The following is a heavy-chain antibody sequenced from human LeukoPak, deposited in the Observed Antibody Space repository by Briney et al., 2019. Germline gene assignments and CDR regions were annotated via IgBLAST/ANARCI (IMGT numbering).Heavy chain of an antibody. Sequence: GGSLRLSCSASGFTFSSYAMHWVRQAPGKGLEYVSAISSNGGSTYYADSVKGRFTISRDNSKNTLYLQMSSLRAEDTAVYYCVHTGIMITFGGVGLSAFDILGQGKMVTV. CDR3: VHTGIMITFGGVGLSAFDI. V-gene: IGHV3-64D*06. CDR2: ISSNGGST. CDR1: GFTFSSYA. J-gene: IGHJ3*02. D-gene: IGHD3-16*01.